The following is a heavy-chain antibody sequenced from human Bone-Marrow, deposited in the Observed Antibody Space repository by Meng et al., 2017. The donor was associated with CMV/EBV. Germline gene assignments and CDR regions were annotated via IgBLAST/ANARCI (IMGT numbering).Heavy chain of an antibody. Sequence: ASVKVSCKASGYTFTSYGISWVRQAPGQGLEWMGWISAYNGNTNYAQKLQGRVTMTTDTSTSTDYMELRSLRSDDTAVYYCARDEEMGPAAQNYYGMDVWGQGTTVTVYS. CDR1: GYTFTSYG. CDR2: ISAYNGNT. D-gene: IGHD2-2*01. V-gene: IGHV1-18*01. J-gene: IGHJ6*02. CDR3: ARDEEMGPAAQNYYGMDV.